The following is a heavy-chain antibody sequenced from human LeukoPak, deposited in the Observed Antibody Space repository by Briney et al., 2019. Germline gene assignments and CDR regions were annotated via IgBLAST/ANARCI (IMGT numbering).Heavy chain of an antibody. CDR2: ISYDGSNK. CDR3: ARAVDGYNVNLDY. Sequence: PGGSLRLSFAASGFTFSSYAMHWVRQAPGKGLEWVAVISYDGSNKYYADSVKGRFTISRDNSKNTLYLQMNSLRAEDTAVYYCARAVDGYNVNLDYWGQGTLVTVSS. J-gene: IGHJ4*02. V-gene: IGHV3-30-3*01. D-gene: IGHD5-24*01. CDR1: GFTFSSYA.